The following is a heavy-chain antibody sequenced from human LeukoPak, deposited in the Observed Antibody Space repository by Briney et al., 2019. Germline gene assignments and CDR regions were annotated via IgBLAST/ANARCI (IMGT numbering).Heavy chain of an antibody. CDR2: ISSSGSTI. CDR3: ARDRGEGGYNFVLVYYYYYYMDV. Sequence: GGSLRLSCAASGFTFSDYYMSWIRQAPGKGLEWVSYISSSGSTIYYADSVKGRFTISRDNAKNSLYLQMNSLRAEDTAVYYCARDRGEGGYNFVLVYYYYYYMDVWGKGTTVTISS. V-gene: IGHV3-11*01. D-gene: IGHD5-24*01. J-gene: IGHJ6*03. CDR1: GFTFSDYY.